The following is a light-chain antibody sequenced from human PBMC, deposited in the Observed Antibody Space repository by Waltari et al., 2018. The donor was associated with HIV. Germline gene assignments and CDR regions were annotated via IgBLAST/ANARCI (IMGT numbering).Light chain of an antibody. CDR2: DTS. CDR3: QQYNNWPPWT. J-gene: IGKJ1*01. Sequence: EIVMTQFPATLSVSPGERATLSCKASQSVSSNLAWYQQRPGQAPRLLIFDTSSRATGIPARFSGTGSGTEFTLTTSDLQSEDFAVYYCQQYNNWPPWTFGQGTKVEI. V-gene: IGKV3-15*01. CDR1: QSVSSN.